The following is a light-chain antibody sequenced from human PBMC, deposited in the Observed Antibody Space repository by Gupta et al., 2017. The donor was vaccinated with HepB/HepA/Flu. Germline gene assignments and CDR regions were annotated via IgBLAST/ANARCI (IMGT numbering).Light chain of an antibody. CDR3: CSYAGGSTYV. V-gene: IGLV2-23*02. CDR2: EVS. Sequence: QSALPQPASVSGSPGQSITISCTGTSSDVGSYNLVSWYQQHPGKAPKLMIYEVSERPSGVSNRFSGSKSGNTASLTISGLQAEDEADYYCCSYAGGSTYVFGTGTKVTVL. CDR1: SSDVGSYNL. J-gene: IGLJ1*01.